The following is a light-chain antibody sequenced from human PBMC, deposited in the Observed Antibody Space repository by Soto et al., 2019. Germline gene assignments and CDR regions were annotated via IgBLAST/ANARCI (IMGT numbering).Light chain of an antibody. V-gene: IGKV3-20*01. CDR2: GAS. Sequence: EIVLTQSPGPLSLSPGGRATLSCRSSRSVSSSFLAWYQQKPGQAPRLLIYGASSSATGIPDRFSGSGSGTDFTLTISTLEPEDFAVYYCQQYGSSPPLTCGGGTKVESK. CDR3: QQYGSSPPLT. CDR1: RSVSSSF. J-gene: IGKJ4*01.